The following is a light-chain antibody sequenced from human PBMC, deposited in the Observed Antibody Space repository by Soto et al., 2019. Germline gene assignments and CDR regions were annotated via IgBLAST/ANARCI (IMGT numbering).Light chain of an antibody. J-gene: IGKJ3*01. V-gene: IGKV1-9*01. CDR1: QGISSY. Sequence: DIQLTQSPSFLSASVGDRVTITCRASQGISSYLAWYQQKPGKAPKLLIYAASTLQSGVPSRFSGSGSGTEFTLTISSLQPEDFAVYYCQQYDSFIFTFGPGTKVDIK. CDR2: AAS. CDR3: QQYDSFIFT.